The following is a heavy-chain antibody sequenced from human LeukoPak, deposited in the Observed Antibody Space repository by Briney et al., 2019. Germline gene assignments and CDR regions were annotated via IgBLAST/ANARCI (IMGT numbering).Heavy chain of an antibody. J-gene: IGHJ3*02. CDR1: GGSISSYY. D-gene: IGHD3-22*01. CDR2: IYYSGST. V-gene: IGHV4-59*12. Sequence: PSETLSLTCTVSGGSISSYYWSWIRQPPGKGLEWTGYIYYSGSTNYNPSLKSRVTISVDTSKNQFSLKLSSVTAADTAVYYCAKLGYDSSGYYTVSGNNHDAFDIWGQGTMVTVSS. CDR3: AKLGYDSSGYYTVSGNNHDAFDI.